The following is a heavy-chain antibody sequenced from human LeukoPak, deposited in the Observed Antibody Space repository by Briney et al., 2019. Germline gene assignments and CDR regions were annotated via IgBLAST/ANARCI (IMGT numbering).Heavy chain of an antibody. CDR2: IYYSGST. CDR3: ARGDSGSYNWYFDL. J-gene: IGHJ2*01. Sequence: SETLSLTCTVSGGSISSGDYYWSWIRQPPGKGLEWIGYIYYSGSTYYNPSLKSRVTISVDTSKNQFSLKPSSVTAADTAVYYCARGDSGSYNWYFDLWGRGTLVTVSS. D-gene: IGHD1-26*01. CDR1: GGSISSGDYY. V-gene: IGHV4-30-4*01.